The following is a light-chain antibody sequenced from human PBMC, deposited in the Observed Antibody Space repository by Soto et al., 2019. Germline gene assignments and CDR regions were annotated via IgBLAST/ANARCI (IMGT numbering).Light chain of an antibody. Sequence: DIQMTQSPSSLSASIGDRVTITCRASQSIRSHLNWYQQKPGKAPKLLIYTASTLQSGAPPRFSGSGSGTDVTLTISSLQPEDSATYYCQQSYNSPPLTFGGGTKVEIK. CDR1: QSIRSH. CDR3: QQSYNSPPLT. V-gene: IGKV1-39*01. J-gene: IGKJ4*01. CDR2: TAS.